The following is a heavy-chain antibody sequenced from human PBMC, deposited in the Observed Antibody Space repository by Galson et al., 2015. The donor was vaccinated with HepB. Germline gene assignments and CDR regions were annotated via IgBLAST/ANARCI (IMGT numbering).Heavy chain of an antibody. CDR2: INPSGGST. CDR1: GYTFTSYY. D-gene: IGHD5-12*01. V-gene: IGHV1-46*03. Sequence: SVKVSCKASGYTFTSYYMHWVRQAPGQGLEWMGIINPSGGSTSYAQKFQGRVTMTRDTSTSTVYMELSSLRSEDTAVYYCARDAGSGTYWLPPAYWGQGTLVTVSS. J-gene: IGHJ4*02. CDR3: ARDAGSGTYWLPPAY.